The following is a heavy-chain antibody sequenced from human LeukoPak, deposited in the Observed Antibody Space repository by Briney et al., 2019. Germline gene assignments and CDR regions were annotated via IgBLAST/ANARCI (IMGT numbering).Heavy chain of an antibody. V-gene: IGHV3-48*03. CDR3: SRDPRHSDY. Sequence: GGSLRLSCAASGFTFNIYEINWVRQAPGKGLEWVSYISSSGSTIYYADSVRGRFTISRDNAKNSLYLHMNSLTVEDTAVYYCSRDPRHSDYWGQGTLVTVSS. CDR2: ISSSGSTI. J-gene: IGHJ4*02. CDR1: GFTFNIYE.